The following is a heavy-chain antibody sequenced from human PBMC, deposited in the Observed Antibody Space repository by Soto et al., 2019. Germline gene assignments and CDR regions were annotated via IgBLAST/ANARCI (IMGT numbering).Heavy chain of an antibody. D-gene: IGHD3-3*01. J-gene: IGHJ4*02. CDR2: ISGSGGST. V-gene: IGHV3-23*01. CDR3: AKDHDFWSGYSL. CDR1: GFTFSSYA. Sequence: GGSLRLSCAASGFTFSSYAMSWVRQAPGKGLEWVSAISGSGGSTYYTDSVKGRFTISRDNSKNTLYLQMNSLRAEDTAVYYCAKDHDFWSGYSLWGQGTLVTVSS.